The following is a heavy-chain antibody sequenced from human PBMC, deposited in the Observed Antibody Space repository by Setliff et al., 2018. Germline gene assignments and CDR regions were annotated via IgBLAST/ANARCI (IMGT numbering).Heavy chain of an antibody. CDR2: INPNNGGT. D-gene: IGHD1-1*01. Sequence: ASVKVSCKTSHYTFTAYYLHWVRQAPGQGLEWMGWINPNNGGTKYAQKFQGRVTMTRDTSISTGYMELSRLRYDDTAVYYCARSPTRTTGSHYLGYYYYYMDFWGKGTTVTVSS. CDR3: ARSPTRTTGSHYLGYYYYYMDF. V-gene: IGHV1-2*02. J-gene: IGHJ6*03. CDR1: HYTFTAYY.